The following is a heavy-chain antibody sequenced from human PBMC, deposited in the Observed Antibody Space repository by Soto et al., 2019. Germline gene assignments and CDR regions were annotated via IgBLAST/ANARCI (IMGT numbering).Heavy chain of an antibody. CDR2: IWYDGSNK. Sequence: QVQLVESGGCVVQPGRSLRLSCAASGFTFSSYGMHWVRQAPGKGLEWVAVIWYDGSNKYYADSVKGRFTISRDNSKNTLYLQMNSLRAEDTAVYYCARVRVMGDGYNILDDWGQGTLVTVSS. CDR1: GFTFSSYG. J-gene: IGHJ4*02. V-gene: IGHV3-33*01. D-gene: IGHD5-12*01. CDR3: ARVRVMGDGYNILDD.